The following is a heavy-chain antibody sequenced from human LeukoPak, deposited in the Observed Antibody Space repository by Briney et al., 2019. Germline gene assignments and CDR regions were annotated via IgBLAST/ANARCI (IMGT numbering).Heavy chain of an antibody. D-gene: IGHD6-6*01. CDR3: ARDQRVTGRPDIDY. J-gene: IGHJ4*02. V-gene: IGHV3-74*03. CDR2: ISSDGSST. Sequence: GGSLTLSCEASGFTFSGNWMSWVRQTPGKGLVWVSRISSDGSSTTYADSVKGRFTISRDNAKNTLYLQMNNLRAEDTAMYYCARDQRVTGRPDIDYWGQGTLVIVSS. CDR1: GFTFSGNW.